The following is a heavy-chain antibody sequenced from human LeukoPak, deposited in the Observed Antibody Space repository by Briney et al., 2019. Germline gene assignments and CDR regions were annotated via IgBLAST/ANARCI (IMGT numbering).Heavy chain of an antibody. V-gene: IGHV4-59*01. D-gene: IGHD6-13*01. J-gene: IGHJ4*02. CDR1: GGSISSYY. Sequence: PSETLSLTCTVSGGSISSYYWSWIRQPPGKGLEWIGYIYYSGSANYNPSLKSRVTISVDTSKNQFSLTLSSVNAADTAVYYCARVDRSSWPFYFDYWGQGILVTVSS. CDR2: IYYSGSA. CDR3: ARVDRSSWPFYFDY.